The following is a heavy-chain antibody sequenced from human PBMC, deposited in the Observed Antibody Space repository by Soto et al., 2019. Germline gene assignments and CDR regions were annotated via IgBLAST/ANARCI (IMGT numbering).Heavy chain of an antibody. CDR1: GGSISSYY. CDR2: IYYSGST. Sequence: PSETLSLTCTVSGGSISSYYWSWIRQPPGKGLEWIGYIYYSGSTNYNPSLKSRVTISVDTSKNQFSLKLSSVTAADTAVYYCARDLEEQQLDPHDYYYYMDVWGKGTTVTVSS. D-gene: IGHD6-13*01. V-gene: IGHV4-59*01. J-gene: IGHJ6*03. CDR3: ARDLEEQQLDPHDYYYYMDV.